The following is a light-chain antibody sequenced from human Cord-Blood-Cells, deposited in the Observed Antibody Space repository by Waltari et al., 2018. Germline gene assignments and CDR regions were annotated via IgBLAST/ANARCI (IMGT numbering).Light chain of an antibody. V-gene: IGKV3-20*01. CDR3: QQYGSSPQGT. CDR1: QSVSSSY. J-gene: IGKJ4*01. CDR2: GAS. Sequence: EIVLTQSPGTLSLSPGERATLSCRASQSVSSSYLAWYQQKPDQAPRLLIYGASSRATGIPDRFSGSGSGTEFTLTISRLEPEDFAVYYCQQYGSSPQGTFGGGTKVEIK.